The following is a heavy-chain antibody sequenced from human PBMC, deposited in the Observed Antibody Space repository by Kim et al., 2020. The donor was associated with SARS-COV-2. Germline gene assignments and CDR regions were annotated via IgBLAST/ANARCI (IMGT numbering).Heavy chain of an antibody. D-gene: IGHD6-6*01. CDR2: ISCDGGNK. V-gene: IGHV3-30*04. Sequence: GGSLRLSCAASGFTFSNYAMHWVRQAPGKGLEWVAVISCDGGNKYYADSVKGRFTISRDNSKNTLYLQMNSLRAEDTAVYYCARDPRDSSSSRVYFDYWGEGT. CDR1: GFTFSNYA. J-gene: IGHJ4*02. CDR3: ARDPRDSSSSRVYFDY.